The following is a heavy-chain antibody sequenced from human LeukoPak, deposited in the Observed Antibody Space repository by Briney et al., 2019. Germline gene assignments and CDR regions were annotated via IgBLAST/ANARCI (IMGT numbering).Heavy chain of an antibody. V-gene: IGHV4-59*01. CDR2: IYYSGST. Sequence: SETLSLTCTVSGGSISSYYWSWIRQPPGKGLEWIGYIYYSGSTNYNPSPKSRVTISVDTSKNQFSLKLSSVTAADTAVYYCARVYYDFWSGWTFDYWGQGTLVTVSS. CDR3: ARVYYDFWSGWTFDY. CDR1: GGSISSYY. D-gene: IGHD3-3*01. J-gene: IGHJ4*02.